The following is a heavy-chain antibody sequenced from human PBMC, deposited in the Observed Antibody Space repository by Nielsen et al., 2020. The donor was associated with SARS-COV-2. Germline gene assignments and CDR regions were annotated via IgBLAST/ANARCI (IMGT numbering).Heavy chain of an antibody. D-gene: IGHD3-22*01. V-gene: IGHV3-30*03. CDR2: ISYDGSDK. CDR3: AREWEDYDSSGFDY. Sequence: GGSLRLSCAAAGFTFRNYGMHWVRQAPGKGLEWVAVISYDGSDKYYADSVKGRFTISRDNSKNTLYLQMKSLRAEDTAVYYCAREWEDYDSSGFDYWGQGTLVTVSS. J-gene: IGHJ4*02. CDR1: GFTFRNYG.